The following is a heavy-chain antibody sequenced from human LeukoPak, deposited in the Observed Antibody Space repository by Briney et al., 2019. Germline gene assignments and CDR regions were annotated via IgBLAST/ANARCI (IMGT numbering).Heavy chain of an antibody. D-gene: IGHD6-13*01. CDR2: IYYSGST. J-gene: IGHJ4*02. V-gene: IGHV4-59*08. CDR3: ASGGIAAAGTREETVDY. Sequence: PSETLSLTCTVSGGSISSYYWSWIRQPPGKGLEWIGYIYYSGSTNYNPSLKSRVTISVDTSKNQFSLKLSSVTAADTAVYYCASGGIAAAGTREETVDYWGQGTLVTVPS. CDR1: GGSISSYY.